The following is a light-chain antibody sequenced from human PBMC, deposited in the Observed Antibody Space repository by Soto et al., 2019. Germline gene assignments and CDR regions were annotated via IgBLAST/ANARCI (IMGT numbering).Light chain of an antibody. CDR2: SNN. Sequence: QSALTQPPSASGTPGQRVTISCSGSSSNIGSNTVNWYQHLPGTAPKVLIYSNNQRPSGVPDRFSGSKSGTSASLAISGLQSEDEADYYCAAWDDSLNGPVLGGGTQLTVL. V-gene: IGLV1-44*01. J-gene: IGLJ2*01. CDR3: AAWDDSLNGPV. CDR1: SSNIGSNT.